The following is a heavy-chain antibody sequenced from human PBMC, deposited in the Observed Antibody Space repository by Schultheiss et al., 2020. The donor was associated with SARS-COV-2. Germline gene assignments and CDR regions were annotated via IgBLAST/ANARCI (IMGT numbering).Heavy chain of an antibody. CDR2: ISTSSDII. CDR1: GFAFSTYK. D-gene: IGHD6-13*01. V-gene: IGHV3-48*01. Sequence: GESLKISCAASGFAFSTYKMNWVRQAPGKGLEWLSYISTSSDIIYYADSVKGRFTISRDNAKNSLYLQMISLRAEDTAVYYCARDPYSSSWTRDDYYYGMDVWGQGTTVTVSS. J-gene: IGHJ6*02. CDR3: ARDPYSSSWTRDDYYYGMDV.